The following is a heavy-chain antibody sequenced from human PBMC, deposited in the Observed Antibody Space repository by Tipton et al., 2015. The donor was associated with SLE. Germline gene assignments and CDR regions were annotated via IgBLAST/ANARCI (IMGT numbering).Heavy chain of an antibody. J-gene: IGHJ4*02. CDR1: GGSISSGGYY. D-gene: IGHD6-13*01. CDR3: ATYVAIAAADIDY. CDR2: IHYSGST. V-gene: IGHV4-31*03. Sequence: TLSLTCTVSGGSISSGGYYWSWIRQHPGKGLEWIGYIHYSGSTYYNPSLKSRVTISFDTSKNHFSLKLSSVTAADTAVYFCATYVAIAAADIDYWGQGMLVTVSS.